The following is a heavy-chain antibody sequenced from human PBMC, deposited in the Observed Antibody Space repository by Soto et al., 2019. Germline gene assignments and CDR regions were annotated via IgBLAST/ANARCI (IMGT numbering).Heavy chain of an antibody. CDR3: ARDEDVNSHYAQFHY. D-gene: IGHD3-16*01. CDR2: ILHDGSKK. V-gene: IGHV3-33*01. J-gene: IGHJ4*02. Sequence: QVQLVESGGGVVQPGRSLRLSCATSGFTFRSHGMHWVRQAPGKGLEWVAVILHDGSKKYYADSVKGRFTISRDSSKNTVYLQMDSLRAEDTAVYYCARDEDVNSHYAQFHYWGQGTLVTVSS. CDR1: GFTFRSHG.